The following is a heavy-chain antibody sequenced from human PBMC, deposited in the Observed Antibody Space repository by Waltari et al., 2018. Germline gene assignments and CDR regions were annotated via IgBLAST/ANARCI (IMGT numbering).Heavy chain of an antibody. V-gene: IGHV4-31*03. CDR3: AKETAFTLDS. CDR1: GASISSSGNY. D-gene: IGHD2-21*02. CDR2: ISFSGTT. Sequence: QVQLQESGPGLVKPSQTLSLTCTVSGASISSSGNYWTWIRHHPGRGLEWIGYISFSGTTYYSLSLRSRLTISIDTSKNHFSLNLNSLTAADTAVYFCAKETAFTLDSWGQGTLVTVSS. J-gene: IGHJ4*02.